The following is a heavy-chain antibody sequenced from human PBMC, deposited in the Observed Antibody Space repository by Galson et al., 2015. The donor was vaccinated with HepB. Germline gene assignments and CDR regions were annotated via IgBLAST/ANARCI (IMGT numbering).Heavy chain of an antibody. CDR2: ITPLFETA. Sequence: SVKVSCKASGGTFSTYAFSWVRQAPGHGLEWMGGITPLFETAKYAPKFQGRVTIAADESTSTVYMEMNGLRSEDTAVYYCAREGIAALTNPVDYWGQGTLVTVSS. D-gene: IGHD6-13*01. CDR1: GGTFSTYA. J-gene: IGHJ4*02. CDR3: AREGIAALTNPVDY. V-gene: IGHV1-69*13.